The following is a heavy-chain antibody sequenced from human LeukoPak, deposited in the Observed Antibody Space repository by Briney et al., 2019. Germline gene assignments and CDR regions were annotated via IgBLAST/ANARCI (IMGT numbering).Heavy chain of an antibody. V-gene: IGHV4-34*01. D-gene: IGHD3-22*01. CDR1: GGSFRGYY. Sequence: SETLSLTCAVYGGSFRGYYWSWIRQPPGKGLEWVGEINHSGSTNYNPSLKSRVTISVDTSKNQFSLKLSSVTAADTAVYYCARVGSSGYYYIDYWGQGTLVTVSS. J-gene: IGHJ4*02. CDR2: INHSGST. CDR3: ARVGSSGYYYIDY.